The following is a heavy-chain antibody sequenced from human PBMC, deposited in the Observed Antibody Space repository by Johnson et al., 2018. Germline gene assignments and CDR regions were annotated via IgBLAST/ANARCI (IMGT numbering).Heavy chain of an antibody. V-gene: IGHV3-30*18. CDR1: GFTFSSYG. J-gene: IGHJ4*02. D-gene: IGHD3-3*01. Sequence: QVQLVQSGGGVVQPGRSLRLSCAASGFTFSSYGMHWVRQAPGKGLEWVAVISYDGSNKYYADSVKGRFTISRDNSKNTLYLQMNSLRAEDTALYYCPKDPPAPLRFLEWLLSIYFDYWGQGTLVTVSS. CDR3: PKDPPAPLRFLEWLLSIYFDY. CDR2: ISYDGSNK.